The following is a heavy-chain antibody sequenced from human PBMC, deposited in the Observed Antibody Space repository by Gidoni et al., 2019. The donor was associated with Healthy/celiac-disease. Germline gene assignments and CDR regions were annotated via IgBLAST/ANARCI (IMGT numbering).Heavy chain of an antibody. CDR1: GGSFSGYY. CDR3: ARRNCSGGSCYSMSNWFDP. J-gene: IGHJ5*02. CDR2: INHRGST. Sequence: QVQLQQWGAGLLKPSETLSLTCAVYGGSFSGYYCCWIRQPPGKVLEWIGEINHRGSTNYNPSLKSRVTISVDTSKNQCSLKLSSVNDGDTAVYYCARRNCSGGSCYSMSNWFDPWGQGTLVTVSS. D-gene: IGHD2-15*01. V-gene: IGHV4-34*01.